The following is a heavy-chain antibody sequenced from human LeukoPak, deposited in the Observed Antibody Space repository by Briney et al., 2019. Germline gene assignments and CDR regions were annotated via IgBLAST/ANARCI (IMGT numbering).Heavy chain of an antibody. CDR1: GYTFTSYH. CDR3: AADPSYSSGYWYYFDY. Sequence: ASVKVSCKASGYTFTSYHMHWVRQAPGQGLEWMGIINPSGGSTRYAQKFQGRVTMTRDTSTSTVYMELSSLRSEDTAVYYCAADPSYSSGYWYYFDYWGQGTLVTVSS. V-gene: IGHV1-46*01. J-gene: IGHJ4*02. CDR2: INPSGGST. D-gene: IGHD3-22*01.